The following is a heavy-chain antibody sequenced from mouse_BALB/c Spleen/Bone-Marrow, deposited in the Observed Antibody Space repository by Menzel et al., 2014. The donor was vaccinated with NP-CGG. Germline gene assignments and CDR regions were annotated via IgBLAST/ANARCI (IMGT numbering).Heavy chain of an antibody. D-gene: IGHD2-3*01. V-gene: IGHV1-63*02. Sequence: QVQLKQPGAELVRPGTSVEMSCKAAGYTFTNYWIGWVKQRLGHGLEWIGDSYPGGGYTNYNEKFKGKATLTADTSSSTAYMQLSSLTSEDSAIYYCARGEDGLDYWGQGTTLTVSS. J-gene: IGHJ2*01. CDR3: ARGEDGLDY. CDR2: SYPGGGYT. CDR1: GYTFTNYW.